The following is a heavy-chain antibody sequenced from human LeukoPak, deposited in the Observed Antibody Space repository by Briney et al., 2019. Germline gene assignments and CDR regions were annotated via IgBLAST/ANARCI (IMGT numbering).Heavy chain of an antibody. J-gene: IGHJ3*02. CDR3: ARCSQWLDQEKAFDI. CDR1: GGSISSGGYY. V-gene: IGHV4-31*03. Sequence: SETLSLTCTVSGGSISSGGYYWSWIRQHPGKGLEWIGYIYYSGSTYYNPSLKSRVTISVDTSKNQFSLKLSSVTAADTAVYYCARCSQWLDQEKAFDIWGQGTMVTVSS. CDR2: IYYSGST. D-gene: IGHD6-19*01.